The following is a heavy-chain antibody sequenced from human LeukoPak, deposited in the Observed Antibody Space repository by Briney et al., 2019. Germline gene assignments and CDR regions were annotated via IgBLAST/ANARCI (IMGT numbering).Heavy chain of an antibody. CDR3: ARVLPSSALYAYYYYMDV. V-gene: IGHV3-53*01. Sequence: GGSLRLSCATSGFNVDGTYMSWVRQASGRGLEWVSIIYRGLGTYYADSVKGRFTISRDSSKNTLYLQMNSLRVEDTAVYYCARVLPSSALYAYYYYMDVWGKGTTVTVSS. CDR2: IYRGLGT. CDR1: GFNVDGTY. D-gene: IGHD3-22*01. J-gene: IGHJ6*03.